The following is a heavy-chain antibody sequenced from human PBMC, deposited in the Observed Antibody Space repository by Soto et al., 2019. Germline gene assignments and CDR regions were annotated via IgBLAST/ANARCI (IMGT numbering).Heavy chain of an antibody. V-gene: IGHV4-39*01. CDR1: GGSISSSSYY. D-gene: IGHD3-16*02. CDR3: ARTRLGELSFDY. CDR2: IYYSGST. Sequence: SETLSLTCTVSGGSISSSSYYWGWIRQPPGKGLGWIGSIYYSGSTYYNPSLKSRVTISVDTSKNQFSLKLSSVTAADTAVYYWARTRLGELSFDYWGQGTLVTVSS. J-gene: IGHJ4*02.